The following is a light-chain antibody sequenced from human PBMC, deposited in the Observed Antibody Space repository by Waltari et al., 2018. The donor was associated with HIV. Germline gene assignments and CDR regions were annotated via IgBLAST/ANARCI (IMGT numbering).Light chain of an antibody. CDR1: KIGSKS. Sequence: SFVLTQPPSVSVAPGQTARITCGGNKIGSKSVHWYQQKPGQAHLLVVYDDNDRPSGIPERFSGSNSGNTATLTINRVEAGDEADYYCQVWDSSGDPYVVFGGGTKLTVL. CDR3: QVWDSSGDPYVV. CDR2: DDN. V-gene: IGLV3-21*02. J-gene: IGLJ2*01.